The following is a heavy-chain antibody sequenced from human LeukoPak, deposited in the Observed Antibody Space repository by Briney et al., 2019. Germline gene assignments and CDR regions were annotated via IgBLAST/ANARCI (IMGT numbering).Heavy chain of an antibody. V-gene: IGHV3-30*18. D-gene: IGHD3-3*02. CDR3: AKGLHFWENDGMDV. J-gene: IGHJ6*02. Sequence: GGSLRLSCAASGFTFSSYGMHWVRQAPGKGLEWVAVISYDGSNKYYADSVKGRFTIPRDNSKNTLYLQMNSLRAEDTAVYYCAKGLHFWENDGMDVWGQGTTVTVSS. CDR1: GFTFSSYG. CDR2: ISYDGSNK.